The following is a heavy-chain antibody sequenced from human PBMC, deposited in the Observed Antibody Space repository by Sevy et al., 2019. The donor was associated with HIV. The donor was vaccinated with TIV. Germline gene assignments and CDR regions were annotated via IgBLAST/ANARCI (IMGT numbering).Heavy chain of an antibody. J-gene: IGHJ6*02. Sequence: ASVKVSCKASGYTFTSYGISWVRQAPGQGLEWMGWISAYNGNTNYAQKLQGRVTRTTDTSTSTAYLEPRSLRSDDTAVYYCARAACLEGLLYEIKPAHYYYYGMDVWGQGTTVTVSS. V-gene: IGHV1-18*01. CDR3: ARAACLEGLLYEIKPAHYYYYGMDV. CDR2: ISAYNGNT. CDR1: GYTFTSYG. D-gene: IGHD3-3*02.